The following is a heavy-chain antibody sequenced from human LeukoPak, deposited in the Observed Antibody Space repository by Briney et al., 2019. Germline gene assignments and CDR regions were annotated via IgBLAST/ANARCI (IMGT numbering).Heavy chain of an antibody. D-gene: IGHD2-15*01. Sequence: GGSLRLSCAASGFTFSSYGMSWVRQAPGKGLEGVSAISGSGGSTYYADSVKGRFTISRDNSKNTLYLQMNSLRAEDTAVYYCAKDWAYQVDPLFDIWGQGTMVTVSS. CDR1: GFTFSSYG. V-gene: IGHV3-23*01. CDR3: AKDWAYQVDPLFDI. J-gene: IGHJ3*02. CDR2: ISGSGGST.